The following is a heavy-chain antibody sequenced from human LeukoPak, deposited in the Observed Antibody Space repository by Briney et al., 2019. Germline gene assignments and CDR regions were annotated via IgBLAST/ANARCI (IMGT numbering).Heavy chain of an antibody. D-gene: IGHD7-27*01. Sequence: GGSLRLSCAASGFPFISYALHWVRQAPGKGLEWVAVISFDGSNKYYADSVKGRFTISRDTSKNTLYLQMNSLRAEDTAVYYCAKDRPLNWGYYFDYWGQGTLVTVSS. CDR2: ISFDGSNK. CDR1: GFPFISYA. V-gene: IGHV3-30-3*01. CDR3: AKDRPLNWGYYFDY. J-gene: IGHJ4*02.